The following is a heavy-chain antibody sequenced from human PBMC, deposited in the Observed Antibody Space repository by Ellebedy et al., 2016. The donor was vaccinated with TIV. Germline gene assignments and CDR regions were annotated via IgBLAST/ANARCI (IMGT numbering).Heavy chain of an antibody. V-gene: IGHV3-7*01. D-gene: IGHD5-12*01. CDR3: ARDRGYDTFDY. J-gene: IGHJ4*02. CDR2: TKEDGSEK. CDR1: GFGFSSYW. Sequence: GESLKISCAASGFGFSSYWMSWVRHLPGKGLEWVANTKEDGSEKYYVDSVRGRFTISRDNAKNSLYLQMNSLRAEDTAVYYCARDRGYDTFDYWGQGILVTVSS.